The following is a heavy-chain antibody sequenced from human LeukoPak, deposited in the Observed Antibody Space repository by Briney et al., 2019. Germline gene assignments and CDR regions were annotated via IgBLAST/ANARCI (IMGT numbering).Heavy chain of an antibody. J-gene: IGHJ1*01. CDR3: ASPYSSGPWVQSAEYFQH. D-gene: IGHD6-19*01. Sequence: ASVTVSFTASGYTFTSYGISWVRQAPGQGLEWMGWISAYNGNTNYAQKFQGRVTITADESTSTAYMELSSLRSEDTAVYYCASPYSSGPWVQSAEYFQHWGQGTLVTVSS. CDR2: ISAYNGNT. V-gene: IGHV1-18*01. CDR1: GYTFTSYG.